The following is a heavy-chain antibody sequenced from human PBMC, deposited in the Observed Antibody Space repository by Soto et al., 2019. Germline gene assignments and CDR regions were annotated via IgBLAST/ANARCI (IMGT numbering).Heavy chain of an antibody. D-gene: IGHD4-17*01. V-gene: IGHV4-59*01. CDR2: IYYSGST. CDR1: GGSISSYY. J-gene: IGHJ5*02. CDR3: ARESTTEARRWFDP. Sequence: SETLSLTCTVSGGSISSYYWSWIRQPPGKGLEWIGYIYYSGSTNYNPSLKSRVTISVDASKNQFSLKLSSVTAADTAVYYCARESTTEARRWFDPWGQGTLVIFSS.